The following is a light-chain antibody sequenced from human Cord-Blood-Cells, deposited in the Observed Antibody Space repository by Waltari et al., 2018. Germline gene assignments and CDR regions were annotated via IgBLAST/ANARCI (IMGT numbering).Light chain of an antibody. Sequence: EIVLTQSPGTLSLSPGERATLSCRASQSVSSSYLAWYQQKPGQAPRLLIYGASSRATGIPDMFSGSGSGTDFTLTISRLEPEDFAVYYCQQYGSSPPLTCGGGTKVEIK. J-gene: IGKJ4*01. CDR3: QQYGSSPPLT. V-gene: IGKV3-20*01. CDR2: GAS. CDR1: QSVSSSY.